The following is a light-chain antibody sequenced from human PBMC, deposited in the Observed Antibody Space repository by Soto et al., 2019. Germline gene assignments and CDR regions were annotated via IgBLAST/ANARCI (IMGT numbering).Light chain of an antibody. Sequence: GARVTITCRASQGIGDYLAWYQQRPGQVPKLLIYGASSLQSGVPSRFRGSGSGTDFTLTISSLQPEDVATYYCQNYKSVPRTFGQGTKVEL. V-gene: IGKV1-27*01. CDR2: GAS. CDR1: QGIGDY. J-gene: IGKJ1*01. CDR3: QNYKSVPRT.